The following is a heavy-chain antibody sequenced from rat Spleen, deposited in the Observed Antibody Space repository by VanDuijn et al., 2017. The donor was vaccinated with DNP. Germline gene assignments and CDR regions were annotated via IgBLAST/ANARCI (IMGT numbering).Heavy chain of an antibody. J-gene: IGHJ2*01. CDR3: ARWNIGTSTLDY. CDR2: ISYSGST. Sequence: EVQLQESGPGLVKPSQSLSLTCSVTAYSITTNYWGWIRKFPGNKMEWVGHISYSGSTSYNPSLKRRISITRDTSKNHFFLHLNSVTTEDTATYYCARWNIGTSTLDYWGQGVMVTVSS. CDR1: AYSITTNY. V-gene: IGHV3-1*01. D-gene: IGHD1-5*01.